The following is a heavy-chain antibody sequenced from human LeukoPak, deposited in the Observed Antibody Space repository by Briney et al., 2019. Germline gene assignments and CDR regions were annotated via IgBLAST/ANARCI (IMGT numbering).Heavy chain of an antibody. V-gene: IGHV3-23*01. D-gene: IGHD3-10*01. CDR1: GFTFSSYA. CDR3: ARDRGVTMVRGVIANWFDP. J-gene: IGHJ5*02. CDR2: ISGSGGST. Sequence: SGGSLRLSCAASGFTFSSYAMSWVRQAPGKGLEWVSAISGSGGSTYYADSVKGRFTISRDNYKNTLYLQMNSLRAEDTAVYYCARDRGVTMVRGVIANWFDPWGQGTLVTVSS.